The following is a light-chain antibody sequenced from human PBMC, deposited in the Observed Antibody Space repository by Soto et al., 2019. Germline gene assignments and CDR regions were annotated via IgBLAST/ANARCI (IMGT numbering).Light chain of an antibody. J-gene: IGKJ1*01. V-gene: IGKV3-11*01. CDR3: QQRSNWPLT. CDR1: QSVGSY. Sequence: EIVLTQSPATLSLSPGERVTLSCRASQSVGSYLAWYQQKLGQAPRLLIYDASNRATGIPARFSGSGSGTDFTLTISSLEPEDFAVYYCQQRSNWPLTFGHGTKVEI. CDR2: DAS.